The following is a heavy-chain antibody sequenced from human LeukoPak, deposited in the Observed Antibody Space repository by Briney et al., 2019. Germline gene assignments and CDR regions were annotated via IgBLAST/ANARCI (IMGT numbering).Heavy chain of an antibody. D-gene: IGHD6-19*01. J-gene: IGHJ4*02. CDR2: ISSSSSYI. Sequence: GGSLRLSCAASGFTFDDYAMHWVRQAPGKGLEWVSSISSSSSYIYYADSVKGRFTISRDNAKNSLYLQMNSLRAEDTAVYYCARGSEGSSGWYKGLYYFDYWGQGTLVTVSS. CDR3: ARGSEGSSGWYKGLYYFDY. CDR1: GFTFDDYA. V-gene: IGHV3-21*01.